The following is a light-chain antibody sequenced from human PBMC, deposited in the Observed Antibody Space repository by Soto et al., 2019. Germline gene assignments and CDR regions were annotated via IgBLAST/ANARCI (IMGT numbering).Light chain of an antibody. V-gene: IGLV2-14*01. Sequence: QSVLTQPASVSGSPGQSITISCTGTSSDVGGYNYVSWYQQHPGKAPKLMIYDVSNRPSGVSNGFSGSKSGNTASLTISGLQAEDEADYYCSSYTSSSPYVFGTGTKVTVL. CDR2: DVS. J-gene: IGLJ1*01. CDR1: SSDVGGYNY. CDR3: SSYTSSSPYV.